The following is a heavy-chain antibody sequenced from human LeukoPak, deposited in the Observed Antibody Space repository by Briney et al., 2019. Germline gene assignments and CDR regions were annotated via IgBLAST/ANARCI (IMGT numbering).Heavy chain of an antibody. J-gene: IGHJ4*02. V-gene: IGHV3-23*01. D-gene: IGHD3-10*01. CDR3: AKGVELKHPFHFDY. Sequence: PGRSLRLSCAASGFTFSRYGMHWVRQAPGKGLEWVSALSGSGDDTFYTDSFKGRFTISRDNSKNTLYLQMNSLRADDTAVYYCAKGVELKHPFHFDYWGRGTLVTVSS. CDR1: GFTFSRYG. CDR2: LSGSGDDT.